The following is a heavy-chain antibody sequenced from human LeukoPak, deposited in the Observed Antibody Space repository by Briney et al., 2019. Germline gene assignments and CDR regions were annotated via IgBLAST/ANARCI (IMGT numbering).Heavy chain of an antibody. CDR2: ISGSGGST. CDR1: GFTFSSYA. D-gene: IGHD3-22*01. V-gene: IGHV3-23*01. J-gene: IGHJ4*02. CDR3: AKERDSRGYFDY. Sequence: GGSLRLSCAASGFTFSSYAMSWVRQAPGKGLEWVSAISGSGGSTYYADSVKGRFTISRHNSKDTLYLQMNSLRAEDTALYYCAKERDSRGYFDYWGQGTLVTAPS.